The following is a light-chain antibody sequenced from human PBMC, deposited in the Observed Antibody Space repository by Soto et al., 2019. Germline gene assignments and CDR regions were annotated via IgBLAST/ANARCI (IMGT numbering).Light chain of an antibody. V-gene: IGKV3-15*01. J-gene: IGKJ4*01. CDR3: HQYNNWLLT. CDR2: GAS. CDR1: QNIGSN. Sequence: ELVMTQSPATLSVSPGERATLSCRASQNIGSNLAWYQHKPGQAPRLLIYGASARATGVPGRFSGSGSGTEFTLTISSLQSEDFAVYYCHQYNNWLLTFGGGTKVEIK.